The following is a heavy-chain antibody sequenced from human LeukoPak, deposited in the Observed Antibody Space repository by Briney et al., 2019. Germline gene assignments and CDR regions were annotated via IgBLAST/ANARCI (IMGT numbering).Heavy chain of an antibody. CDR1: GFTFSSYS. D-gene: IGHD3-22*01. CDR3: AKGHLTYYDSCALGG. J-gene: IGHJ4*02. Sequence: QTGGSLRLSCAASGFTFSSYSMNWVRQAPGKGLEWVSAISGSGGSTSPADSVKGRFTISRDNSKNTLYLQMNSLRAEDTAVYFCAKGHLTYYDSCALGGWGQGTLVTVSS. V-gene: IGHV3-23*01. CDR2: ISGSGGST.